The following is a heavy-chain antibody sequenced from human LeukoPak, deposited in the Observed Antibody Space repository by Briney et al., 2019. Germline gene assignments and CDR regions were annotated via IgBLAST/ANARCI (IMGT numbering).Heavy chain of an antibody. V-gene: IGHV4-39*07. D-gene: IGHD2-8*01. CDR1: GGSISSSSYY. Sequence: SETLSLTCTVSGGSISSSSYYWGWIRQPPGKGLEWIGSIYYSGSTYYNPSLKSRVTISVDTSKNQFSLKLSSVTAADTAVYYCARESPYCTNGVCYTGGSHLDYWGQGTLVTVSS. J-gene: IGHJ4*02. CDR2: IYYSGST. CDR3: ARESPYCTNGVCYTGGSHLDY.